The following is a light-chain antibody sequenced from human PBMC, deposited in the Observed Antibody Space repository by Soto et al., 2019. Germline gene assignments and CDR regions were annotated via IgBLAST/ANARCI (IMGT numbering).Light chain of an antibody. V-gene: IGKV3-20*01. CDR3: QQYDASPPT. J-gene: IGKJ1*01. Sequence: EIVLTQSPGTLSLSPRERATLSCRASQSVNNNYLAWYQHKPRQPPRLLIYGSSSRAPGVPDRFSGSGSGTNFTLTISSREPEDFAVYYCQQYDASPPTFGQGTKVEVK. CDR1: QSVNNNY. CDR2: GSS.